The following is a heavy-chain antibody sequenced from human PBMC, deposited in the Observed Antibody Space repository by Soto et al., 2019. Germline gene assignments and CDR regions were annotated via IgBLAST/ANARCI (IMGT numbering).Heavy chain of an antibody. V-gene: IGHV3-33*03. CDR2: IWYDGSNK. D-gene: IGHD6-19*01. CDR3: ATSSGWTRPFDY. Sequence: GGSLRLSCAASGFTFSSYGRHWVRQAPGKGLEWVAVIWYDGSNKYYADSVKGRFTISRDNAKNSLYLQMNSLRAEDTAVYYCATSSGWTRPFDYWGQGTLVTVSS. J-gene: IGHJ4*02. CDR1: GFTFSSYG.